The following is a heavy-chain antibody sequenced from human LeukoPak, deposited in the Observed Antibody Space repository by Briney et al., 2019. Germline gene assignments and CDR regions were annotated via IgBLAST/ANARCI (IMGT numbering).Heavy chain of an antibody. Sequence: GGSLRLSCAASGFTFSSYWMSWVRQAPGKGLEWVANIKQDGSEKYYVDSVKGRFTISRDNAKNSLYLQMNSLRAEDTAVYYCARVPFGREWYYYMDVWGKETTVTVSS. J-gene: IGHJ6*03. CDR1: GFTFSSYW. D-gene: IGHD3-3*01. CDR3: ARVPFGREWYYYMDV. CDR2: IKQDGSEK. V-gene: IGHV3-7*01.